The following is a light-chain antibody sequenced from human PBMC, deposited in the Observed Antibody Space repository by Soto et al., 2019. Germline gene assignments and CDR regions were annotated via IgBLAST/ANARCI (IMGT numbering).Light chain of an antibody. CDR3: QSYTTTSLYV. V-gene: IGLV2-14*01. J-gene: IGLJ1*01. CDR1: SSDIGAYNY. CDR2: EVS. Sequence: QSALTQPASVSGSPGQSITISCTGTSSDIGAYNYVSWYQQYPGKAPKLIISEVSARPSRVSNRFSGSKSCNKASLTISGLQGEDEAGYFCQSYTTTSLYVFGTGTKLTVL.